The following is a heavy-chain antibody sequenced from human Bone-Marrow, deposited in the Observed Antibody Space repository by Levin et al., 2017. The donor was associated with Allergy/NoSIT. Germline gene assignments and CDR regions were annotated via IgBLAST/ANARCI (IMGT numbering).Heavy chain of an antibody. Sequence: GGSLRLSCAASGFIFSSSAMSWVRQAPGKGLEWVSSISGSDDSTYYTDSVKGRLTISRDNSKNTIYLQMNSLRAEDTAIYYCARYGSGSHFLHEYYFDYWGQGTLVTVSS. D-gene: IGHD3-10*01. CDR3: ARYGSGSHFLHEYYFDY. CDR2: ISGSDDST. CDR1: GFIFSSSA. J-gene: IGHJ4*02. V-gene: IGHV3-23*01.